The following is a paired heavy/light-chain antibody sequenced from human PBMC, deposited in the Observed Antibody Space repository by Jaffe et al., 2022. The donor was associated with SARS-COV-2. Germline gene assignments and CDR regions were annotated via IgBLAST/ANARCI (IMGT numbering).Heavy chain of an antibody. CDR2: YDPEDGET. Sequence: QVQLVQSGAEVKKPGASVKVSCKVSGYTLAELSMHWVRQAPGKGLEWMGGYDPEDGETVYAQRFQDRLTMTEDTSTDTAYMELSSLRSEDTAVYFCATDTPGSSGTFAVGRPHRRTRPYFFYYLDVWGKGTTVTVSS. J-gene: IGHJ6*03. V-gene: IGHV1-24*01. D-gene: IGHD3-10*01. CDR1: GYTLAELS. CDR3: ATDTPGSSGTFAVGRPHRRTRPYFFYYLDV.
Light chain of an antibody. CDR2: ASS. J-gene: IGKJ1*01. CDR1: QTISSY. Sequence: DIQMTQSPSSLSASVGDRVTITCRASQTISSYVNWYQQKPGQAPKLLLYASSNLPSGVPSRFSGVGSGTEFFLTVSSLQPEDFATYFCQQSYDPPWTFGEGTKVEVK. CDR3: QQSYDPPWT. V-gene: IGKV1-39*01.